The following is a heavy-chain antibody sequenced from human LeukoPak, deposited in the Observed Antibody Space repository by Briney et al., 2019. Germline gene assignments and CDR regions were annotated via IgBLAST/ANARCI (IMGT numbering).Heavy chain of an antibody. CDR3: AKQFLETS. D-gene: IGHD1-14*01. CDR1: GFTFSSYA. Sequence: GGSLRLSCAASGFTFSSYAMTWVRQAPGKGLKWVSTINAVDTNTYYADSVKGRFTVSRDNSKNTLYLQMNSLRAEDTAVYYCAKQFLETSWGQGTLVTVSS. J-gene: IGHJ4*02. V-gene: IGHV3-23*01. CDR2: INAVDTNT.